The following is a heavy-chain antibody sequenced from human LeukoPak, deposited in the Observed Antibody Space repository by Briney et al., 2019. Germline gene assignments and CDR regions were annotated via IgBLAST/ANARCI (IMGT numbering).Heavy chain of an antibody. CDR3: ARGLTNYDSSGYYQIFDY. V-gene: IGHV1-46*01. CDR1: GYTFTSYY. CDR2: INPSGGST. Sequence: ASVKVSCKASGYTFTSYYMHWVRQAPGQGLEWMGIINPSGGSTSYAQKFQGRVTMTRDTSTSTVYMELSSLRSEDTAVYYCARGLTNYDSSGYYQIFDYWGQGTLVTVSS. D-gene: IGHD3-22*01. J-gene: IGHJ4*02.